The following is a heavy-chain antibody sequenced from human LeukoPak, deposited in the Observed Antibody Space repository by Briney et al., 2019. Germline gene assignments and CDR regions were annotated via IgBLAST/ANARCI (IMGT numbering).Heavy chain of an antibody. V-gene: IGHV1-18*01. D-gene: IGHD3-10*01. CDR3: ARDLYYYGSGSYYAVDY. Sequence: ASVKVSCKASGYTFTSYGISWVRQAPGQGLEWMGWISAYNGNTNYAQKLQGRVTMTTDTSTSTAYMELRSLRSDDTAVYYCARDLYYYGSGSYYAVDYWGQGTLVTVSS. J-gene: IGHJ4*02. CDR1: GYTFTSYG. CDR2: ISAYNGNT.